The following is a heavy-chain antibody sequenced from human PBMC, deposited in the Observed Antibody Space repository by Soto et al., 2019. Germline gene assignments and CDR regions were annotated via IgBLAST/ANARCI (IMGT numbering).Heavy chain of an antibody. CDR2: IDPSDSYT. CDR1: GYSFTSYW. Sequence: SLKISCKGSGYSFTSYWISWVRQMPGKGLEWMGRIDPSDSYTNYSPSFQGHVTISADKSISTAYLQWSSLKASDTAMYYCASPVVVVPAAHYGMDVWGQGTTVTVSS. J-gene: IGHJ6*02. D-gene: IGHD2-2*01. CDR3: ASPVVVVPAAHYGMDV. V-gene: IGHV5-10-1*01.